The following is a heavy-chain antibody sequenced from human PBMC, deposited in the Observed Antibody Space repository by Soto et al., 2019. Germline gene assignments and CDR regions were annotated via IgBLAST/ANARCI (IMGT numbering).Heavy chain of an antibody. CDR1: GFIFSSYG. D-gene: IGHD6-13*01. V-gene: IGHV3-33*01. CDR3: ARCKQQMMHGGFNV. J-gene: IGHJ6*02. CDR2: INYAGSNK. Sequence: QVNLVESGGGAVQRGRSLSVSCAASGFIFSSYGLQWVRQAPGKGLEWVAFINYAGSNKFYGDAVKGRFTISRDNSKNTVPLQMNSPSGEDTAVYDCARCKQQMMHGGFNVWGHVATVTVS.